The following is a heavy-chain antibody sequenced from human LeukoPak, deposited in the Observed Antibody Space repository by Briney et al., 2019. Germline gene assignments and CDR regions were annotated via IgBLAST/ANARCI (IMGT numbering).Heavy chain of an antibody. CDR2: IRSKAYGGTT. Sequence: GGSLRLSCTASGFIFGDYAMSWFRQAPGKGLEWVGFIRSKAYGGTTEYAASVKGRFTISRDDSKSIAYLQMNSLRAEDTAVYYCAKDMGYFDRFDPWGQGTLVTVSS. D-gene: IGHD3-9*01. J-gene: IGHJ5*02. CDR1: GFIFGDYA. V-gene: IGHV3-49*03. CDR3: AKDMGYFDRFDP.